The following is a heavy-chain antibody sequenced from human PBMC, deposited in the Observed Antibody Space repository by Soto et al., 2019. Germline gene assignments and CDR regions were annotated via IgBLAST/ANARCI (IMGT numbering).Heavy chain of an antibody. V-gene: IGHV1-69*01. CDR3: ASSRPGYSSGWTHFDY. J-gene: IGHJ4*02. D-gene: IGHD6-19*01. CDR2: IIPIFGTA. Sequence: QVPLVQSGAEVKKPGSSVKVSCKASGGTFSSYAISWVRQAPGQGLEWMGGIIPIFGTANYAQKFQGRVTITADESTSTAYMELSSLRSEDTAVYYCASSRPGYSSGWTHFDYWGQGTLVTVSS. CDR1: GGTFSSYA.